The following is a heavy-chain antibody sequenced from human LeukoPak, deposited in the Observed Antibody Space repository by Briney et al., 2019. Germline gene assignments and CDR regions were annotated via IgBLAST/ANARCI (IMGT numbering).Heavy chain of an antibody. CDR3: VREARGYHYTYFDY. Sequence: GGSLRLSCTASGFTLGGHDMHWVRQTTGGGLEWVAAVSSGHHAFYADSVQGRFAVSRVDGKNSLYLQMNSLRAGDTAVYYCVREARGYHYTYFDYWGQGSLITVSS. V-gene: IGHV3-13*01. D-gene: IGHD5-18*01. CDR2: VSSGHHA. J-gene: IGHJ4*02. CDR1: GFTLGGHD.